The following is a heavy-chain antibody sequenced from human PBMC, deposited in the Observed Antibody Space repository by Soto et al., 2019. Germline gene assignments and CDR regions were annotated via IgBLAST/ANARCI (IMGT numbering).Heavy chain of an antibody. CDR1: GYSFTSYW. CDR3: ARQEFGCSSISCYPAMHGMDV. CDR2: IYPGDSDT. J-gene: IGHJ6*02. Sequence: GESLKISCKGSGYSFTSYWIGWVRQMPGKGLEWMGIIYPGDSDTRYSPSFQGQVTISADKSISTAYLQWSSLKASDTAMYYCARQEFGCSSISCYPAMHGMDVWGQGTTVTVSS. D-gene: IGHD2-2*01. V-gene: IGHV5-51*01.